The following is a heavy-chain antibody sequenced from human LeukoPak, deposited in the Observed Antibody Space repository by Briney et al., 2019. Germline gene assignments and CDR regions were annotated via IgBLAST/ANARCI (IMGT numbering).Heavy chain of an antibody. V-gene: IGHV1-24*01. CDR2: FDPEDGET. Sequence: ASVKVSCKVSGYTLTELSMLWVRQAPGKGLEWMGGFDPEDGETIYAQKFQGRVTMTEDTSTDTAYMELSSLRSEDTAVYYCATSRGYSYGPPNKYYYYYYGMDVWGKGTTVTVSS. CDR3: ATSRGYSYGPPNKYYYYYYGMDV. D-gene: IGHD5-18*01. CDR1: GYTLTELS. J-gene: IGHJ6*04.